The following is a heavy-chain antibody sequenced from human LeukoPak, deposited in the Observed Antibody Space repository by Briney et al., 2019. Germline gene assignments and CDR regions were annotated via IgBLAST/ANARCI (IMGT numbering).Heavy chain of an antibody. CDR1: GGSISSYY. J-gene: IGHJ4*02. CDR3: ASQQWLNSSDY. Sequence: SETLSLTCTVSGGSISSYYWSWVRQPPGKGLEWMGYIYYSGSTNYNPSLKSRVSISVDTSKSQFSLKLSSVTAADTAVYYCASQQWLNSSDYWGQGTLVTVSS. V-gene: IGHV4-59*08. D-gene: IGHD6-19*01. CDR2: IYYSGST.